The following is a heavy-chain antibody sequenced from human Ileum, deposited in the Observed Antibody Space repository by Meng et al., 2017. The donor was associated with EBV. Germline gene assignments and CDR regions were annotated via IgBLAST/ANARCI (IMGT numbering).Heavy chain of an antibody. CDR3: ARRSFAAGSPDY. CDR2: IYWDDDK. V-gene: IGHV2-5*02. Sequence: QIPLKSSAPTLVKPTQTPTLACTFSGFSLNTGGMAVSWIRQPPGKALEWLALIYWDDDKRYSPSLKTRLTITKDTSKNQVVLTMTNMDPVDTATYSCARRSFAAGSPDYWGQGTLVTVSS. D-gene: IGHD3-10*01. CDR1: GFSLNTGGMA. J-gene: IGHJ4*02.